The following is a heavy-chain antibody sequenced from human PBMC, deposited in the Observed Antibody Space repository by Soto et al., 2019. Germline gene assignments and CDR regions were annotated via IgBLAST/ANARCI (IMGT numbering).Heavy chain of an antibody. Sequence: GGSLRLSCASSGFTFSNHAMGWVRQVPGKGLEWVSFIGNSGASTYYADSVKGRFTISRDNSKTTLYPQMNSLRADDTAIYYCLIPGVGADFAYGVQGALVPVSS. D-gene: IGHD1-26*01. V-gene: IGHV3-23*01. CDR2: IGNSGAST. CDR1: GFTFSNHA. J-gene: IGHJ4*02. CDR3: LIPGVGADFAY.